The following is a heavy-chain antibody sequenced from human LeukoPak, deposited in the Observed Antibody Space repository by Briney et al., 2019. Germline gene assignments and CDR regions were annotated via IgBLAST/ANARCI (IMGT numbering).Heavy chain of an antibody. CDR3: AREVHSSSWDYYYGMDV. Sequence: SGGSLRLSCAASGFTFSSYSMNWVRQAPGKGLEWVSSISSSSSYIYYADSVKGRFTISRDNAKNSLYLQMNSLRAEDTAVYYCAREVHSSSWDYYYGMDVWGQGTTVTVSS. J-gene: IGHJ6*02. CDR2: ISSSSSYI. CDR1: GFTFSSYS. V-gene: IGHV3-21*01. D-gene: IGHD6-13*01.